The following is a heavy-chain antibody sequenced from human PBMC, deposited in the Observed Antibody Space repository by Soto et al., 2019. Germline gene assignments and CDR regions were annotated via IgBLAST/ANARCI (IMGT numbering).Heavy chain of an antibody. CDR3: TRDAPLAHGTLDY. CDR1: GFTFSDHY. CDR2: IRNKANRYTT. V-gene: IGHV3-72*01. D-gene: IGHD6-13*01. J-gene: IGHJ4*01. Sequence: EAQLVESGGGLVQPGGSLRLSCAASGFTFSDHYMDWVRQSPGKGLEWVGRIRNKANRYTTEYAASVKGRFTISRDDSRNSPYLQMNSLKTEDTAVYYCTRDAPLAHGTLDYWGQGTLVTVSS.